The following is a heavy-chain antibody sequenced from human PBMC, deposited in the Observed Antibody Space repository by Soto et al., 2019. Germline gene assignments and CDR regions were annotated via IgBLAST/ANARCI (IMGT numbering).Heavy chain of an antibody. CDR3: ARNRTGYSSGCSPAY. J-gene: IGHJ4*02. Sequence: QVQLMQSGAEVKKPGASVKVSCKASGYTFTSYGISWVRQAPGQGLEWMGWISAYNGNTNYAQKIQGRVTMTTDTVMRTAYMELRSLRSDDTAVYYCARNRTGYSSGCSPAYWGQLTLVTVSA. CDR2: ISAYNGNT. V-gene: IGHV1-18*01. CDR1: GYTFTSYG. D-gene: IGHD6-19*01.